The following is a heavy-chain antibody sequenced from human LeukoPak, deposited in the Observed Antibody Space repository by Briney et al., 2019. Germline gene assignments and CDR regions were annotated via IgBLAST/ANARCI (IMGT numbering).Heavy chain of an antibody. V-gene: IGHV1-69*01. Sequence: SSVKVSWKASGGTFSSYAISWVRQAPGQGLEWMGGIIPIFGTANYAQKFQGRVTITADESTSTAYMELSSLRSEDTAVYYCASSKWEPISRDAFDIWGQGTMVTVSS. J-gene: IGHJ3*02. D-gene: IGHD1-26*01. CDR1: GGTFSSYA. CDR2: IIPIFGTA. CDR3: ASSKWEPISRDAFDI.